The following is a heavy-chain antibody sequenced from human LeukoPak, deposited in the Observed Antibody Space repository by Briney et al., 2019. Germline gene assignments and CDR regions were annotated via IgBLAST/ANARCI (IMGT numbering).Heavy chain of an antibody. V-gene: IGHV1-18*01. Sequence: ASVKVSCNAPGYTFTSYGISWARQAPGQGVEWMGWISAYNGNTNYAQKLQGRVTMTTDTSTSAAYMELRSLRSDDTAVYYCARERVTAIAPFDCGGQGTLVTVSS. D-gene: IGHD2-21*02. CDR2: ISAYNGNT. J-gene: IGHJ4*02. CDR1: GYTFTSYG. CDR3: ARERVTAIAPFDC.